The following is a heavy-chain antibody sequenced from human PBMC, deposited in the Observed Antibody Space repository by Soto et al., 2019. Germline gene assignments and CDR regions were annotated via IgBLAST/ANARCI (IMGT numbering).Heavy chain of an antibody. V-gene: IGHV4-4*07. CDR3: ARDPRKKWFGESYFDY. Sequence: PSETLSLTCTVSGASISGFYWSWIRKSAGKGLEWIGRIYATGSTNYNPSLKSRVTISVDTSKNQFSLKLRSVTAADTAVYYCARDPRKKWFGESYFDYWGQGTLVTVSS. D-gene: IGHD3-10*01. CDR2: IYATGST. CDR1: GASISGFY. J-gene: IGHJ4*02.